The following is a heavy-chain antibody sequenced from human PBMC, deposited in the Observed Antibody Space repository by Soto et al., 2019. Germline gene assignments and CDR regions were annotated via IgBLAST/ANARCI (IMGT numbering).Heavy chain of an antibody. D-gene: IGHD3-10*01. Sequence: HGESLKISCKASGYSFTSYWIGWVRQMPGKGLEWMGIIYPGDSDTRYSPSFQGQVTISADKSISTAYLQWSSLKASDTPMYYCAGCHGSGSYPYFDYWGQGALVPVSS. V-gene: IGHV5-51*01. CDR3: AGCHGSGSYPYFDY. J-gene: IGHJ4*02. CDR1: GYSFTSYW. CDR2: IYPGDSDT.